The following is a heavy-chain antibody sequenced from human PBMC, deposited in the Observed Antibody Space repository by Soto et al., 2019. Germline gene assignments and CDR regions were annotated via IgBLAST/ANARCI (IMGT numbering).Heavy chain of an antibody. J-gene: IGHJ3*01. CDR1: GFTFSYYW. CDR2: IHSDGSST. Sequence: EVRLVESAGGFVQPGGSLSLSCAASGFTFSYYWMHWVRQAPGQGLLWVSRIHSDGSSTTYADSVKGRFTISRDNAKNTVSLQMNSLRVEDTGVYFCARGDRGAFDLWGQGTMVTVSS. CDR3: ARGDRGAFDL. D-gene: IGHD2-21*02. V-gene: IGHV3-74*01.